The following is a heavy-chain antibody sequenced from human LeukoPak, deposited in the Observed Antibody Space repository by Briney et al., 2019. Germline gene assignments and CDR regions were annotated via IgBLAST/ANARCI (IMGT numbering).Heavy chain of an antibody. D-gene: IGHD6-6*01. CDR1: GFTFSNFA. CDR2: ISYDGDNE. V-gene: IGHV3-30-3*01. Sequence: GGSLRLSCAASGFTFSNFAMHWVRQAPGKGLEWVAVISYDGDNEYYADSVKGQFTISRDNSKDRLYLQMNSLRAEDTAVYYCVKGSSSSRPYYFDYWGQGTLVTVSS. CDR3: VKGSSSSRPYYFDY. J-gene: IGHJ4*02.